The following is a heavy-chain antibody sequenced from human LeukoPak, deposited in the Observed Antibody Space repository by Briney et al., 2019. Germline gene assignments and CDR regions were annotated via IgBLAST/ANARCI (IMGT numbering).Heavy chain of an antibody. CDR3: ARDCSGGSCYGAFDI. D-gene: IGHD2-15*01. Sequence: SQTLSLTCTVSGASIRSGDYYWSWIRQPPGKGLEWIGYIYDSGSTHYNPSLKSRVTISVDTSENRFSLKLSSVTATDTAVYYCARDCSGGSCYGAFDIWGQGTMVTVSS. CDR2: IYDSGST. J-gene: IGHJ3*02. V-gene: IGHV4-30-4*01. CDR1: GASIRSGDYY.